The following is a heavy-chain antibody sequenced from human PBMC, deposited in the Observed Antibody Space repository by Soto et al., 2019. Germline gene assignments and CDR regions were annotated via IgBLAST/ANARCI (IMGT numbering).Heavy chain of an antibody. J-gene: IGHJ4*02. Sequence: GGSLRLSCAASGFTFSSYSMSWVRQAPGKGLEWVSYISSSSSTIYYADSVKGRFTISRDNAKNSLYLQMNSLRDEDTAVYYCARGSIAAAGTNFDYWGQGTLVTVSS. V-gene: IGHV3-48*02. D-gene: IGHD6-13*01. CDR1: GFTFSSYS. CDR3: ARGSIAAAGTNFDY. CDR2: ISSSSSTI.